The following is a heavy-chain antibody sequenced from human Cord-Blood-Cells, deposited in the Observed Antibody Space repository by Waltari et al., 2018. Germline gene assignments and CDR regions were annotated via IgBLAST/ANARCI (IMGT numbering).Heavy chain of an antibody. CDR1: GFTFSSYW. V-gene: IGHV3-7*01. J-gene: IGHJ4*02. CDR3: ARVGSGYDYDY. CDR2: IKQDGSEK. D-gene: IGHD5-12*01. Sequence: VESGGGLVQPGGSLRLSCAASGFTFSSYWMSWVRQAPGKGLEWVANIKQDGSEKDYVDSVKGRFTISRDNAKNSLYLQMNSLGAEDTAVYYCARVGSGYDYDYWGQGTLVTVSS.